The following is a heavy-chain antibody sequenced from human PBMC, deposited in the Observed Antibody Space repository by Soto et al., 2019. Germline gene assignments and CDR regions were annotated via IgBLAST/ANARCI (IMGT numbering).Heavy chain of an antibody. J-gene: IGHJ3*02. Sequence: GESLKISCAASGFTFSSYAMHWVRQAPGKGLEYVSAISSNGGSTYYANSVKGRFTISRDNSKNTLYLQMGSLRAEDMAVYYCAISRGTVTTLDAFDIWGQGTMVTVSS. CDR3: AISRGTVTTLDAFDI. D-gene: IGHD4-17*01. CDR2: ISSNGGST. CDR1: GFTFSSYA. V-gene: IGHV3-64*01.